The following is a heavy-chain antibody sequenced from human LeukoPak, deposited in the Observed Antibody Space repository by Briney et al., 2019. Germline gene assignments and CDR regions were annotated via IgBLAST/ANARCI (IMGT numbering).Heavy chain of an antibody. J-gene: IGHJ4*02. CDR2: ISYDGSNK. V-gene: IGHV3-30*18. CDR1: GFTFSSYG. Sequence: GRSLRLSCAASGFTFSSYGMHWVRQAPGKGLEWVAVISYDGSNKYYADSVKGRFTISRDNSKNTLYLQMNSLRAEDTAVYYCAKPAGIVGATFYFDYWGQGTLVTVPS. CDR3: AKPAGIVGATFYFDY. D-gene: IGHD1-26*01.